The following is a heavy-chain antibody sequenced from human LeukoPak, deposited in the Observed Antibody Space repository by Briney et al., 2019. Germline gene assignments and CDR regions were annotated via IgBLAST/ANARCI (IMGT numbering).Heavy chain of an antibody. CDR3: ARDQGWVGVSVSLDL. CDR1: GGSISSHY. V-gene: IGHV4-4*07. CDR2: MFIRGSA. Sequence: SETLSLTCTVSGGSISSHYWNWIRQPAGEGLEWIGRMFIRGSANYSPSLKSRVSMSLDKSRSQFSLNLSSVTAADTAVYYCARDQGWVGVSVSLDLWGPGTLVTVSS. J-gene: IGHJ5*02. D-gene: IGHD3-3*01.